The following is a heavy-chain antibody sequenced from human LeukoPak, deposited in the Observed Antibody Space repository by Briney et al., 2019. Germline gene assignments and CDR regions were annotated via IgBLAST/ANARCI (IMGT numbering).Heavy chain of an antibody. CDR1: GGSFSGYY. D-gene: IGHD4-17*01. Sequence: PSETLSLTCAVYGGSFSGYYWSWIRQPPGKGLEWIGEINHSGSTNYNPSLKSRVTISVDTSKNQFSLKLSSVTAADTAVYYCARNRAYGDSVYYYHGMDVWGQGTTVTVSS. CDR3: ARNRAYGDSVYYYHGMDV. J-gene: IGHJ6*02. CDR2: INHSGST. V-gene: IGHV4-34*01.